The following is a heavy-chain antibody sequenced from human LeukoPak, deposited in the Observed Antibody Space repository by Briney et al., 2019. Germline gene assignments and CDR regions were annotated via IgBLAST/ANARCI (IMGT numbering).Heavy chain of an antibody. D-gene: IGHD4-17*01. CDR2: ISSDGDST. CDR1: GFTFSTYA. V-gene: IGHV3-64*01. CDR3: ARSEQQDFGDYEFDY. Sequence: GGSLRLSCAASGFTFSTYAMHWVREAPGKGLEYVSAISSDGDSTYYANSMKGRFTISRDNSKNTLYLQMGSLRAEDMAVYYCARSEQQDFGDYEFDYWGQGTLVTVSS. J-gene: IGHJ4*02.